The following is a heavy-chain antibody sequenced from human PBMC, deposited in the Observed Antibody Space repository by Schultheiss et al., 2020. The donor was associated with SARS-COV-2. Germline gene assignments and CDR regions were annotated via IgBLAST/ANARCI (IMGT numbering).Heavy chain of an antibody. J-gene: IGHJ3*02. CDR3: ARPERESHTGGSDAFDI. D-gene: IGHD3-16*01. CDR1: GGSISSGGYY. CDR2: IYYSGST. V-gene: IGHV4-31*01. Sequence: SETLSLTCTVSGGSISSGGYYWSWIRQHPGKGLEWIGYIYYSGSTYYNPSLKSLVTISVDTSKNQFSLKLSSVTAADTAVYYCARPERESHTGGSDAFDIWGQGTMVTVSS.